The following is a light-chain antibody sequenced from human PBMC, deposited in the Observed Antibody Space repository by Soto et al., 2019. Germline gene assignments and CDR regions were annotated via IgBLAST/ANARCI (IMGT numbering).Light chain of an antibody. CDR3: QQHSNWPLT. CDR2: DAS. Sequence: IVLAQSPATLSLSPAERATLSCSASQTVRNNLAWYQQRPGQAPRLLIYDASSRATGIPARFSGSGSGTDFTLTISSLQPEDFAVYYCQQHSNWPLTFGGGTKVDIK. CDR1: QTVRNN. V-gene: IGKV3-11*01. J-gene: IGKJ4*01.